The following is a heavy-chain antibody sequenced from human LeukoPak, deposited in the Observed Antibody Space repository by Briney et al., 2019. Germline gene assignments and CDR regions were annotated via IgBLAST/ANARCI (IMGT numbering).Heavy chain of an antibody. CDR2: IYYSGST. CDR3: ARDGGQFGELYFDY. Sequence: PSQTLSLTCTVSGGSISSGGYYWSWIRQHPGKGLEWIGYIYYSGSTYYNPSLKSRVTISVDTSKNQFSLKLSSVTAADTAVYYCARDGGQFGELYFDYWGQGTLVTVSS. J-gene: IGHJ4*02. V-gene: IGHV4-31*03. D-gene: IGHD3-10*01. CDR1: GGSISSGGYY.